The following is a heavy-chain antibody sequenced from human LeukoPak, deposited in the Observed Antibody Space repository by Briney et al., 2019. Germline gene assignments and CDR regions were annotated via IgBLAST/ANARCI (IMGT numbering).Heavy chain of an antibody. V-gene: IGHV3-7*05. Sequence: PGGSLRLSCAASGFTFSSYWMSWVRHALGKGLEWGSNIKRDGSEKYYVDSVKGRFTISRDNAENSLYLQMNSLRAEDTAVYYCARARDYGSGKANAFDIWGQGTMVTVSS. J-gene: IGHJ3*02. CDR3: ARARDYGSGKANAFDI. D-gene: IGHD3-10*01. CDR1: GFTFSSYW. CDR2: IKRDGSEK.